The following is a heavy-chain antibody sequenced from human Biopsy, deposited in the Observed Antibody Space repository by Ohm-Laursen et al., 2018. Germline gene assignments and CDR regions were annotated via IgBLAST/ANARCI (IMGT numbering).Heavy chain of an antibody. J-gene: IGHJ3*02. CDR2: ISGNSDII. D-gene: IGHD3-16*01. CDR3: ARSLSGDYVYDAFDI. Sequence: SLRLSCAASGFTFSSYAMTWFRQAPGKGLEWVSTISGNSDIIYDTDSVKDRFTISRDNSKSTLYLQMNSLRADDTAVYYCARSLSGDYVYDAFDIWGQGTMVTVSS. V-gene: IGHV3-23*01. CDR1: GFTFSSYA.